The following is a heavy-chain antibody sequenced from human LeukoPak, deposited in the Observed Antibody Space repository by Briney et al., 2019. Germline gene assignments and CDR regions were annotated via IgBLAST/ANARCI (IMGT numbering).Heavy chain of an antibody. D-gene: IGHD6-19*01. Sequence: SETLSLTCTVSGYSISSGYYWGWIRQPPGKGLEWIGSIYHSGSTYYNPSLKSRVTISVDTSKNQFSLKLSSVTAADTAVYYCASQAVAGFWDLFYWGQGTLVTVSS. CDR2: IYHSGST. CDR3: ASQAVAGFWDLFY. V-gene: IGHV4-38-2*02. CDR1: GYSISSGYY. J-gene: IGHJ4*02.